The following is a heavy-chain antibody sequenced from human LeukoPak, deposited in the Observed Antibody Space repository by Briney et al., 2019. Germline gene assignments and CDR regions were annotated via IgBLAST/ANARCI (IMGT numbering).Heavy chain of an antibody. J-gene: IGHJ4*02. V-gene: IGHV4-59*01. CDR2: IYYSGST. D-gene: IGHD4-17*01. CDR3: ARELYGDTDY. CDR1: GGSISSYY. Sequence: PSETLSLTCTVSGGSISSYYWSWIRQPPGKGLEWIGYIYYSGSTNYNPSLKSRITISVDTSKNQFSLKLSSVTAADTAVYYCARELYGDTDYWGQGTLVTVPS.